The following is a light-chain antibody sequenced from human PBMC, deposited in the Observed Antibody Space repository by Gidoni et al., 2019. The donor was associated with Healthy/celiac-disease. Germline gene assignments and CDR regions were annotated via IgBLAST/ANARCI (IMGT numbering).Light chain of an antibody. J-gene: IGKJ1*01. CDR1: QSFLYSSNNKNY. CDR2: WAS. V-gene: IGKV4-1*01. CDR3: QQYYSTPPT. Sequence: DIVMTPSPDSLAVSLGERATINCKSSQSFLYSSNNKNYLAWYQQKPGQPPKLLIYWASTRESGVPDRFSGSGSGTDFTLTISSLQAEDVAVYYCQQYYSTPPTFGQGTKVEIK.